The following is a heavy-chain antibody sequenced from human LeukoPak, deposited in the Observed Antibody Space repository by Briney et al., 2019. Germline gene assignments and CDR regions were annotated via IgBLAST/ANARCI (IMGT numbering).Heavy chain of an antibody. Sequence: PGGSLRLSCVASGFTFSSYWMHWVRQVPGKGLVWVSRITSEGSSTSYADSVKGRFTISRDNAKNTLYLQMNRLRAEDTAVYYCARGSSVVALDWGQGTLVTVSS. CDR2: ITSEGSST. CDR3: ARGSSVVALD. CDR1: GFTFSSYW. V-gene: IGHV3-74*01. J-gene: IGHJ4*02. D-gene: IGHD2-15*01.